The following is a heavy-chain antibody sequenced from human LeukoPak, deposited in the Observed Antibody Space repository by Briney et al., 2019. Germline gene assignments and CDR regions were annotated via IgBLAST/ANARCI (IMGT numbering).Heavy chain of an antibody. CDR3: ARASLTYYYDSIITRPTDQTVAFDI. CDR2: INPSGGST. D-gene: IGHD3-22*01. CDR1: GYTFTSYY. J-gene: IGHJ3*02. V-gene: IGHV1-46*01. Sequence: GASVKVSCKASGYTFTSYYMHWVRQAPGQGLEWMGIINPSGGSTSYAQKFQGRVTMTRDTSTSTVYMELSSLRSDDTAVYYCARASLTYYYDSIITRPTDQTVAFDIWGQGTMVTVSS.